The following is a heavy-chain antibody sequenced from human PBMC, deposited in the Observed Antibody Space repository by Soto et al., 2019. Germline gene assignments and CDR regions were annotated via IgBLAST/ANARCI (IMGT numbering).Heavy chain of an antibody. D-gene: IGHD3-10*01. CDR1: GVTFGSET. Sequence: SVKVSCKASGVTFGSETLGWVRQAPGQGLEWVGGIIPLFGTASYAQKFQGRVTITADESTSTVYMELSSLRSDDTAVYFCATELGENPASPFDAWGQGTLVTVSS. V-gene: IGHV1-69*13. J-gene: IGHJ4*02. CDR2: IIPLFGTA. CDR3: ATELGENPASPFDA.